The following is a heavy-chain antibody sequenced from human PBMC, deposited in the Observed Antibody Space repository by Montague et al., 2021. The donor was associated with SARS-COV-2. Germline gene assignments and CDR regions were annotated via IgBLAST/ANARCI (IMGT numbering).Heavy chain of an antibody. D-gene: IGHD3-22*01. V-gene: IGHV4-59*08. J-gene: IGHJ3*02. CDR2: IYYSGST. CDR1: GGSISSYY. CDR3: ARLGRHASSGYYLEDAFDI. Sequence: SETLSLTCTVSGGSISSYYWSWIRQPPGKGLEWIGYIYYSGSTNYNPSLKSRVTISVDTSKNQFSLKLSSVTAADTAVYYCARLGRHASSGYYLEDAFDIWGQGTMVTVSS.